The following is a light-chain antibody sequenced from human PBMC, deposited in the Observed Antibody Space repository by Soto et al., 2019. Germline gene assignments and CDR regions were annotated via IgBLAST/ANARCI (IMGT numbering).Light chain of an antibody. CDR1: QSVSSSY. J-gene: IGKJ1*01. Sequence: EIVLTQSPGTLSLSPGERATLSCRASQSVSSSYLAWYQQKPGQAPWLLIYGTSNRSTGIPDWFSGSGSGTDFTLTISRLEPEDFAVYYCKQYGSSPWTFGQGTKVEIK. CDR3: KQYGSSPWT. V-gene: IGKV3-20*01. CDR2: GTS.